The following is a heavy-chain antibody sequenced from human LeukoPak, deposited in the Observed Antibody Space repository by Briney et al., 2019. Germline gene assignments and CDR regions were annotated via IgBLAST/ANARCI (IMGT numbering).Heavy chain of an antibody. Sequence: GGSLRLSCAASGFTFSGSWMGWVRQAPGKGLEWVATIKGDGSGKFYVDSVKGRFAISRDDAKSSLFLQMDSLRSEDTAVYYCTKNTHDYWGQGTLVTVSS. J-gene: IGHJ4*02. CDR2: IKGDGSGK. CDR1: GFTFSGSW. V-gene: IGHV3-7*01. D-gene: IGHD1/OR15-1a*01. CDR3: TKNTHDY.